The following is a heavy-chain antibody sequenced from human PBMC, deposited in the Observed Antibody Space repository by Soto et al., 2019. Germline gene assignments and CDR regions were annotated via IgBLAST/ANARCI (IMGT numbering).Heavy chain of an antibody. Sequence: QLQLQESGPGLVKPSETLSLTCTVSGGSISSSGYYWGWIRQPPGKGLEWIGSKSYSGCTYYNQSFKSRVTMSVDTSKNQFSLKLSSVTAADAAVFYCARHAMTRVYSGYDWNYGMDVWGQGTTVTVSS. CDR3: ARHAMTRVYSGYDWNYGMDV. J-gene: IGHJ6*02. D-gene: IGHD5-12*01. V-gene: IGHV4-39*01. CDR1: GGSISSSGYY. CDR2: KSYSGCT.